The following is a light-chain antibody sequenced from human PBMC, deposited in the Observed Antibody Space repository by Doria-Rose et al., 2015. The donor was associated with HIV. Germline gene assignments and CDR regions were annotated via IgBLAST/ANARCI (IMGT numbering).Light chain of an antibody. J-gene: IGLJ1*01. V-gene: IGLV1-51*02. Sequence: VTISCSGSSSTIGNTSVSWYQLLPGTAPKLLIYKNDKRPSGIPDRFSGSKSGTSATLGITGLQTGDEADYYCGTWDTSLSTGGVFGTGTKVTGL. CDR2: KND. CDR3: GTWDTSLSTGGV. CDR1: SSTIGNTS.